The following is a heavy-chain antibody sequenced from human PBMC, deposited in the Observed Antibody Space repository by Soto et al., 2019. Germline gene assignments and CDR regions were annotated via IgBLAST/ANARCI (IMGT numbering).Heavy chain of an antibody. Sequence: VQLLESGGGLVQPGESLRLSCAASGFPFSSFAMSWVRQAPGKGLEWVSTITGSGDLTYYAASVKGRFTISRDNSKTTLYLQMNSLRAEDTAVYSCAKDHSMARGVFDYGGQGTLVTVSS. D-gene: IGHD3-10*01. CDR1: GFPFSSFA. J-gene: IGHJ4*02. CDR3: AKDHSMARGVFDY. V-gene: IGHV3-23*01. CDR2: ITGSGDLT.